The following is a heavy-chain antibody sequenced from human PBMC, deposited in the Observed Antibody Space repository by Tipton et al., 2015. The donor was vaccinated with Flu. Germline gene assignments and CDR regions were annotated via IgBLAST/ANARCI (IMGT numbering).Heavy chain of an antibody. Sequence: GSLRLSCVASGFTFGSYAMSWVRQAPGKGLEWVSGVTGSGTGTYYADSVKGRFTISRDNSKDTLYLQMNSLRGEDTAIYYCATGGSAWFYRYFDLWGRGTLVTVSS. CDR2: VTGSGTGT. CDR3: ATGGSAWFYRYFDL. CDR1: GFTFGSYA. J-gene: IGHJ2*01. V-gene: IGHV3-23*01. D-gene: IGHD6-19*01.